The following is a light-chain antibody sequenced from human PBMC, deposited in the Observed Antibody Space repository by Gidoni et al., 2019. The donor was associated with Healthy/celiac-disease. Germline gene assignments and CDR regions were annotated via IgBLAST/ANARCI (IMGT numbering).Light chain of an antibody. CDR3: QQLTSYPYT. V-gene: IGKV1-9*01. J-gene: IGKJ2*01. CDR1: QGISSS. Sequence: DIQLTQSPSFLSASVGDRVTITCRASQGISSSLAWYQQKPGKAPKLLIYASSTLQSGVPARFSGTGSGTEFTLTISSLQPEDFATYYCQQLTSYPYTFGQGTKLEIK. CDR2: ASS.